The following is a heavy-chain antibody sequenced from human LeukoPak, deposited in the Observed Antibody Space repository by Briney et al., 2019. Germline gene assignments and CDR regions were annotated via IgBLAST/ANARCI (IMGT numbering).Heavy chain of an antibody. V-gene: IGHV5-51*01. D-gene: IGHD5-18*01. J-gene: IGHJ4*02. CDR3: VRLLRGYSYGSLHY. Sequence: GESLKISCKGSGYSFNSYWIGLVRQMPEKGLEWMGIIYPGDSDTRYSPSFQGQVTISADKSISTAYLQWSSLKASDTAMYYCVRLLRGYSYGSLHYWDQGTLVTVSS. CDR2: IYPGDSDT. CDR1: GYSFNSYW.